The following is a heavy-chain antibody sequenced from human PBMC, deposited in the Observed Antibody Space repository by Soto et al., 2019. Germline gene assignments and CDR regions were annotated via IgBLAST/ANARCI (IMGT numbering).Heavy chain of an antibody. V-gene: IGHV3-21*01. CDR1: GFTFSSYS. Sequence: GGSLRLSCAASGFTFSSYSMNWVRQAPGKGLEWVSSISSSSSYIYYADSVKGRFTISRDNAKNSLYLQMNSLRAEDTAVYYCARAPSRIAVAGTSYWGQGTLVTVSS. CDR3: ARAPSRIAVAGTSY. J-gene: IGHJ4*02. CDR2: ISSSSSYI. D-gene: IGHD6-13*01.